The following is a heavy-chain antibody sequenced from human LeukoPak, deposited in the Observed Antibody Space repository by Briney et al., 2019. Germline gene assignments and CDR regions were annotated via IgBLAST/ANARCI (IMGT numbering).Heavy chain of an antibody. CDR2: IYSGGST. V-gene: IGHV3-53*01. CDR3: AREVVYSSSSSFDY. CDR1: GFTVSSNY. Sequence: GGSLRLSCAASGFTVSSNYMSRVRQAPGKGLEWVSVIYSGGSTYYADSVKGRFTISRDNSKNTLYLQMNSLRAENTAVYYCAREVVYSSSSSFDYWGQGTLVTVSS. J-gene: IGHJ4*02. D-gene: IGHD6-6*01.